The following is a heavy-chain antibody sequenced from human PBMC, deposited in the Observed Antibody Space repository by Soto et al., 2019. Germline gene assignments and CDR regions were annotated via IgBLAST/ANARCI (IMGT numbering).Heavy chain of an antibody. J-gene: IGHJ6*03. Sequence: PGGSLRLSCAASGFTFSSYSMNWVRQAPGKGLEWVSSISSSSSYIYYADSVEGRFTISRDNAKNSLYLQMNSLRAEDTAVYYCARSLYYYYYMDVWGKGTTVTVSS. CDR3: ARSLYYYYYMDV. CDR1: GFTFSSYS. CDR2: ISSSSSYI. V-gene: IGHV3-21*01.